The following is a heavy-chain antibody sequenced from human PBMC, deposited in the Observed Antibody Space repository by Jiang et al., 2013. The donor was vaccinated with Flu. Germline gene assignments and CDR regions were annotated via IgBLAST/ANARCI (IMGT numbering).Heavy chain of an antibody. D-gene: IGHD2-15*01. V-gene: IGHV5-51*03. J-gene: IGHJ4*02. Sequence: GAEVKKPGESLKISCKGSGYGFPGYWIAWVRQMPGKDLEWMGIVYPGGSDTRYRPSFHGQVTISADKSITTAYLQWSSLKASDSAMYYCARVALECSGGSCLDFDYWGQGALVSVSS. CDR2: VYPGGSDT. CDR1: GYGFPGYW. CDR3: ARVALECSGGSCLDFDY.